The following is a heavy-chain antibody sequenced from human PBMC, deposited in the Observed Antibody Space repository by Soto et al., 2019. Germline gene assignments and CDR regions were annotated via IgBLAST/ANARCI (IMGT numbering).Heavy chain of an antibody. CDR3: ARDPRYCSSTSCYVHYYYYGMDV. V-gene: IGHV3-33*01. J-gene: IGHJ6*02. D-gene: IGHD2-2*01. Sequence: QVQLVESGGGVVQPGRSLRLSCAASGFTFSSYGMHWVRQAPGKGLEWVAVIWYDGSNKYYADSVKDRFTISRDNSKNTLYLQMNSLRAEDTAVYYCARDPRYCSSTSCYVHYYYYGMDVWGQGTTVTVSS. CDR1: GFTFSSYG. CDR2: IWYDGSNK.